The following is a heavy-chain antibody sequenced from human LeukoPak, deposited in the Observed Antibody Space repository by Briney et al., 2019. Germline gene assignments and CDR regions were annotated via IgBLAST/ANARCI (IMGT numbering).Heavy chain of an antibody. Sequence: ASVKVSCKASGYTFTSYGISWVRQAPGQGLEWMGWISAYNGNTNYAQKLQGRVTMTTDTSTSTAYMELRSLRPDDTAVYYCARDISTGGSSSWYSDAFDIWGQGTMVTVSS. D-gene: IGHD6-13*01. CDR2: ISAYNGNT. CDR1: GYTFTSYG. V-gene: IGHV1-18*01. CDR3: ARDISTGGSSSWYSDAFDI. J-gene: IGHJ3*02.